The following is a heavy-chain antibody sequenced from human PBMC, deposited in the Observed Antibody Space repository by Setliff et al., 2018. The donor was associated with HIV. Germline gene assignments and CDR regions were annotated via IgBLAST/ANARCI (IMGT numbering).Heavy chain of an antibody. CDR1: GGTFNSYI. CDR2: IIPSFGTV. Sequence: GASVKVSCKAAGGTFNSYILSWVRQAPGQGLEWTGGIIPSFGTVTYAQKFQGRVTITTDESMTTVYMELSRLRSEDTAVYYCARVRRGCSSHSCPLENWGQGTLVTVS. D-gene: IGHD2-2*01. V-gene: IGHV1-69*05. CDR3: ARVRRGCSSHSCPLEN. J-gene: IGHJ4*02.